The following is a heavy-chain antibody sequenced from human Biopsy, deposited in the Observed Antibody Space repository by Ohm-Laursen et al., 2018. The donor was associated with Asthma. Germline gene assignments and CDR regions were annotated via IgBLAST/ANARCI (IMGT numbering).Heavy chain of an antibody. D-gene: IGHD5-12*01. V-gene: IGHV3-33*01. J-gene: IGHJ6*02. CDR1: GFTFSSYG. CDR2: IWNDGGNK. Sequence: SLRLSCAASGFTFSSYGMHWVRHAPGKGLAWVAVIWNDGGNKYYADSVKGRFIISRDNSKNTLYLQMNSLRAEDTAVYYCARDIVASMIGYYYYGMDVWGQGTTVTVSS. CDR3: ARDIVASMIGYYYYGMDV.